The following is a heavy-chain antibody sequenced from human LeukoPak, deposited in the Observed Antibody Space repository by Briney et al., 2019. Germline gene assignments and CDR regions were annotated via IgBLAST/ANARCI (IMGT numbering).Heavy chain of an antibody. CDR3: ARGGVECSSTSCYRRFDY. CDR2: INHSGST. Sequence: SETLPLTCAVYGGSFSGYYWSWIRQPPGKGLEWIGEINHSGSTNYNPSLKSRVTISVDTSKNQFSLKLSSVTAADTAVYYCARGGVECSSTSCYRRFDYWGQGTLVTVSS. J-gene: IGHJ4*02. D-gene: IGHD2-2*01. CDR1: GGSFSGYY. V-gene: IGHV4-34*01.